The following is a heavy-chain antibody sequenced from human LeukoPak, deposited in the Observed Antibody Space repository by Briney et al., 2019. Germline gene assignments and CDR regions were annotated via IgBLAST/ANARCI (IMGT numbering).Heavy chain of an antibody. CDR2: ISSGSGTI. J-gene: IGHJ4*02. CDR1: GCSFSSYS. Sequence: GGSLRLFCVGFGCSFSSYSMNWVRQAPGKGLVWVSYISSGSGTIHYADSVRGRFTISRDNAKKSLYLQMNSLRAEDAAVYYCAREYSGSDYCLELWGQGTLLTVAS. CDR3: AREYSGSDYCLEL. D-gene: IGHD1-26*01. V-gene: IGHV3-48*01.